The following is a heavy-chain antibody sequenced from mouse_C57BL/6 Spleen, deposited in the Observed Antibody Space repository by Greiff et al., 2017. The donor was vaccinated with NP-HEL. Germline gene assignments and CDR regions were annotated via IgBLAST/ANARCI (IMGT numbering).Heavy chain of an antibody. CDR1: GYAFSSSW. D-gene: IGHD3-3*01. CDR3: ARGGTVYAMDD. CDR2: IYPGDGDT. V-gene: IGHV1-82*01. Sequence: VKLMESGPELVKPGASVKISCKASGYAFSSSWMNWVKQRPGKGLEWIGRIYPGDGDTNYNGKFRGKATLTADKSSSTAYMQLSSLTSEDSAVYFCARGGTVYAMDDWGQGTSVTVSS. J-gene: IGHJ4*01.